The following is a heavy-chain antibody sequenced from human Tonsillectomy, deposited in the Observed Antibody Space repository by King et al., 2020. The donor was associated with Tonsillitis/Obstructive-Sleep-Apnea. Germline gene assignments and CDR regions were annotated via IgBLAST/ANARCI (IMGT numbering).Heavy chain of an antibody. V-gene: IGHV1-18*01. D-gene: IGHD3-22*01. CDR1: GYTFTNYG. Sequence: VQLVESGAEVKKPGASVKVSCKASGYTFTNYGISWVRQAPGQGLEWMAWISAHNGHTNYAQKLQDRVTMTTDASTSTAYMELRSLRSDDTAVYYCARDSMSHYYDSSAYYTFNYWGQGTLVTVSS. J-gene: IGHJ4*02. CDR3: ARDSMSHYYDSSAYYTFNY. CDR2: ISAHNGHT.